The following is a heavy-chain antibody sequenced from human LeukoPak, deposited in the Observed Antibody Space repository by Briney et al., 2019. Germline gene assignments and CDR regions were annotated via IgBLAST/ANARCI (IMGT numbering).Heavy chain of an antibody. CDR2: ISGSGGSI. V-gene: IGHV3-23*01. CDR3: AKDQYNYGNYFDY. CDR1: GFTFNNYA. J-gene: IGHJ4*02. Sequence: GGSLRLSCAASGFTFNNYAMNWVRQAPGKGLEWVSVISGSGGSINYVDSVKGRFTISRYNSKNTLYLQMNSLRAEDTAVYYCAKDQYNYGNYFDYWGQGTLVTVSS. D-gene: IGHD3-10*01.